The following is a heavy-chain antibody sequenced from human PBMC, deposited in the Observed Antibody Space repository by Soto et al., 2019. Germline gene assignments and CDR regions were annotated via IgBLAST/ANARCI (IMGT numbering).Heavy chain of an antibody. Sequence: GGSLRLSCAASGFTFSSYWMHWVRQAPGKGLVWVSRINSDGSSTSYADSVKGRFTISRDNAKNTLYLQMNSLRAEDTAVYYCARDRVNTLVIKYYYYGMDVWGQGTTVTVSS. V-gene: IGHV3-74*01. CDR1: GFTFSSYW. CDR3: ARDRVNTLVIKYYYYGMDV. J-gene: IGHJ6*02. D-gene: IGHD3-22*01. CDR2: INSDGSST.